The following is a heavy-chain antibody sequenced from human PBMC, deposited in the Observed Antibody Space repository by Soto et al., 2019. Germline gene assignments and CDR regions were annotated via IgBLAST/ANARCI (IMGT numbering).Heavy chain of an antibody. CDR2: IYPGDSDT. V-gene: IGHV5-51*01. Sequence: PGESLKISCKGSGYSFTSYWIGSVRQMPGKGLEWMGIIYPGDSDTRYSPSFQGQVTISADKSISTAYLQWSSLKASDTAMYYCARHGTADYYYYGMDVWGQGTTVTVSS. J-gene: IGHJ6*02. CDR3: ARHGTADYYYYGMDV. D-gene: IGHD6-13*01. CDR1: GYSFTSYW.